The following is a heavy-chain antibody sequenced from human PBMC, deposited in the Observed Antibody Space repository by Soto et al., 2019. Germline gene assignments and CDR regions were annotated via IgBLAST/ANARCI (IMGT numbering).Heavy chain of an antibody. CDR3: AKGDCGGDCYSFDAFDI. CDR2: ISYDGSNK. CDR1: GFTFSSYG. V-gene: IGHV3-30*18. D-gene: IGHD2-21*02. J-gene: IGHJ3*02. Sequence: QVQLVESGGGVVQPGRSLRLSCAASGFTFSSYGMHWVRQAPGKGLEWVAVISYDGSNKYYADSVKGRFTISRDNSKNTLYLQMNSLRAEDTAVYYCAKGDCGGDCYSFDAFDIWGLGTMVTVSS.